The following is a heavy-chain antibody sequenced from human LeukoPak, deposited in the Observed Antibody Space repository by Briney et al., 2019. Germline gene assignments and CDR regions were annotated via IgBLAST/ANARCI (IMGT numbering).Heavy chain of an antibody. Sequence: SETLSLTCTVPGGSISSSSYYWGWIRQPPGKGLEWIGSIYYSGSTYYNPSLKSRVTISVDTSKNQFSLKLSSVTAADTAVYYCARRPTVTTPIFDYWGQGTLVTVSS. V-gene: IGHV4-39*01. CDR2: IYYSGST. D-gene: IGHD4-17*01. CDR1: GGSISSSSYY. J-gene: IGHJ4*02. CDR3: ARRPTVTTPIFDY.